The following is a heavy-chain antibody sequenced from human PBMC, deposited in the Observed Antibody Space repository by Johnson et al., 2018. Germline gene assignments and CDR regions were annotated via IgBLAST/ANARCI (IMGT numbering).Heavy chain of an antibody. Sequence: VQLVQSGGGLVQPGGSLRLSCAASGFTFSSYDMPWVRQATGKGLEWVSAIGTAGDTYYPGSVKGRFTISRENAKNSLYLQMNSLRAGDTAVYYCARGGGLGYYYGMDVWGQGTTVTVSS. D-gene: IGHD3-16*01. J-gene: IGHJ6*02. CDR1: GFTFSSYD. V-gene: IGHV3-13*01. CDR3: ARGGGLGYYYGMDV. CDR2: IGTAGDT.